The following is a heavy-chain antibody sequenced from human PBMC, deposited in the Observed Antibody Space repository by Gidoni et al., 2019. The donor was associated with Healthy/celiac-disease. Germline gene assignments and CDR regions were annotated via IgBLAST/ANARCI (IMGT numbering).Heavy chain of an antibody. J-gene: IGHJ4*02. CDR2: INPNSGGT. CDR1: GYTFTGSY. V-gene: IGHV1-2*02. D-gene: IGHD2-2*01. Sequence: QVQLVQSGAEVKKPGASVKVSCKASGYTFTGSYMHWVRQAPGQGLEWMGWINPNSGGTNYAQKFQGRVTMTRDTSISTAYMELSRLRSDDTAVYYCARLGYCSSTSCYYYFDYWGQGTLVTVSS. CDR3: ARLGYCSSTSCYYYFDY.